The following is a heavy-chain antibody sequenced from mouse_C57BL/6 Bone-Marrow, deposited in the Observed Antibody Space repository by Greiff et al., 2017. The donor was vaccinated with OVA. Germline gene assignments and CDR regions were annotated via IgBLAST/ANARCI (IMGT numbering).Heavy chain of an antibody. D-gene: IGHD1-1*01. CDR3: ARGRDYYGYFDY. CDR1: GYAFTNYL. Sequence: VKVVESGAELVRPGTSVKVSCKASGYAFTNYLIEWVKQRPGQGLEWIGVINPGSGGTNYNEKFKGKATLTADKSSSTAYMQLSSLTSEDSAVYFCARGRDYYGYFDYWGQGTTLTVSS. J-gene: IGHJ2*01. CDR2: INPGSGGT. V-gene: IGHV1-54*01.